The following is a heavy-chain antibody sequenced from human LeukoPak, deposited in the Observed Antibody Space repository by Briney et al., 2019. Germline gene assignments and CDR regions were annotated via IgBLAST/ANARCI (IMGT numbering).Heavy chain of an antibody. Sequence: GGSLRLSCAASGFTVSSNYMSWVRQAPGKGLEWVSVIYSGGSTYYADSVKGRFTISRDNSKNTLYLQMNSLRAEDTAVYYCARDQAKLRYYFDYWGQGTLVTVSS. D-gene: IGHD4-17*01. CDR1: GFTVSSNY. J-gene: IGHJ4*02. CDR3: ARDQAKLRYYFDY. CDR2: IYSGGST. V-gene: IGHV3-53*05.